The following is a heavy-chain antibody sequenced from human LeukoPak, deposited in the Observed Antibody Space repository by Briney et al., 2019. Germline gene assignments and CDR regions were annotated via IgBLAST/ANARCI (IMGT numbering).Heavy chain of an antibody. CDR3: ACCSGGSCYSGVYFDY. D-gene: IGHD2-15*01. CDR2: IIPIFGTA. CDR1: GGTFSSYA. V-gene: IGHV1-69*13. J-gene: IGHJ4*02. Sequence: SVKVSCKASGGTFSSYAISWVRQAPGQGLEWMGGIIPIFGTANYAQKFQGRVTITAGESTSTAYMELSSLRSEDTAVYYCACCSGGSCYSGVYFDYWGQGTLVTVSS.